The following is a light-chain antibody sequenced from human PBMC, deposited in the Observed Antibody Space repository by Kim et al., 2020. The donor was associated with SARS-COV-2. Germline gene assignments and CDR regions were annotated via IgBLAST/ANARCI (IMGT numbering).Light chain of an antibody. V-gene: IGLV3-21*04. J-gene: IGLJ3*02. CDR3: QVWDSSSDHFWV. Sequence: VSVAPGKTARITCGGNNIGSKSVHWYQQKPGQAPVLVIYYDSDRPSGIPERFSGSNSGNTATLTISRVEAGDEADYYCQVWDSSSDHFWVFGGGTQLTVL. CDR1: NIGSKS. CDR2: YDS.